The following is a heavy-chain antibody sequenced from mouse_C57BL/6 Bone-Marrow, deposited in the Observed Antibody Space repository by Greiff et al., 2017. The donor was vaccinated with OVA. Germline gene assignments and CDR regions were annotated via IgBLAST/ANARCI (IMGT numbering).Heavy chain of an antibody. CDR3: ARHGVACRYFDI. CDR1: GFTLSSYG. Sequence: EVQGVESGGDLVKPGGSLKLSCAASGFTLSSYGMSWVRQTPDKRLEWVATISSGGSYTYYPDSVKGRFPITRNNSKDTRYLQLSSQKSEDTAMYYCARHGVACRYFDILGTETTVTGSS. CDR2: ISSGGSYT. V-gene: IGHV5-6*01. J-gene: IGHJ1*02. D-gene: IGHD1-1*01.